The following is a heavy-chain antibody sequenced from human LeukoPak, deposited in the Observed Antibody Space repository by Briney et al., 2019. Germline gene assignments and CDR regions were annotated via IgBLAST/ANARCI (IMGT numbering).Heavy chain of an antibody. CDR2: FHVTGST. Sequence: ASETLSLTCTVSGGSISTYHWSWIRQPAGKGLEWIGRFHVTGSTNYNPSLKSRVTMSIDTSENQFSLKLRSVTAADTAVYYCARDGLYSYGYSYFDYWGQGILVTVFS. V-gene: IGHV4-4*07. J-gene: IGHJ4*02. CDR1: GGSISTYH. D-gene: IGHD5-18*01. CDR3: ARDGLYSYGYSYFDY.